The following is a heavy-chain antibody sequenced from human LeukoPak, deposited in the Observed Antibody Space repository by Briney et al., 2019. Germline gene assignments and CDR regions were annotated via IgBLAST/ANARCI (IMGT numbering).Heavy chain of an antibody. CDR1: GFTFSDYT. CDR3: AREGPTTAVGSGAPDI. CDR2: IWHDGTYI. Sequence: GGSLRLSCPASGFTFSDYTMQWLRQAPGKGLEWVAVIWHDGTYISYGDSVRGRFTISRDNSKNTLYLQMNSLRAKDTAVYYCAREGPTTAVGSGAPDIWGLGTMVTVSS. D-gene: IGHD6-13*01. V-gene: IGHV3-33*01. J-gene: IGHJ3*02.